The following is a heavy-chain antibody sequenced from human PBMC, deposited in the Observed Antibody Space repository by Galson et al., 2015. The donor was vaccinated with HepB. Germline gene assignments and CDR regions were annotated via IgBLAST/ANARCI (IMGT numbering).Heavy chain of an antibody. J-gene: IGHJ6*03. CDR1: GGTFSSYA. CDR2: IIPILGIA. CDR3: ARRVRAVAGTIPYYYYMDV. D-gene: IGHD6-19*01. Sequence: SVKVSCKASGGTFSSYAISWVRQAPGQGLEWMGGIIPILGIANYAQKFQGRVTITADKSTSTAYMELSSLRSEDTAVYYCARRVRAVAGTIPYYYYMDVWGKGTTVTVSS. V-gene: IGHV1-69*10.